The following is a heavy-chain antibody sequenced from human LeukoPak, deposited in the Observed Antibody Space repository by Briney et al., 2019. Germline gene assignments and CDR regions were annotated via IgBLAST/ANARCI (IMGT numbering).Heavy chain of an antibody. CDR2: INPGNSDT. CDR3: ARPQGHYDSSGYNY. J-gene: IGHJ4*02. Sequence: GESLKISCQGFGFSFTTYWIGWVRQMPGRGLEWMGLINPGNSDTRYSPSFQGQVTISADKSISTAYLQWSSLKASDTAMYYCARPQGHYDSSGYNYWGQGTLVTVSS. D-gene: IGHD3-22*01. V-gene: IGHV5-51*01. CDR1: GFSFTTYW.